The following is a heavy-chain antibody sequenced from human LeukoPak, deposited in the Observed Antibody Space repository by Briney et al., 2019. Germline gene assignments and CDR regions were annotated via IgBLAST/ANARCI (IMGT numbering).Heavy chain of an antibody. CDR1: GFSLSSKW. CDR2: IKQDSSEI. CDR3: AREGRYSGCEY. J-gene: IGHJ4*02. D-gene: IGHD6-19*01. Sequence: GGSLRLSCVASGFSLSSKWMSWVRQAPGKGLEWVANIKQDSSEIHYVDSVKGRFTISRENAKNSLYLQMNNPRAEDTAVYYCAREGRYSGCEYWGQGTLVTVSS. V-gene: IGHV3-7*01.